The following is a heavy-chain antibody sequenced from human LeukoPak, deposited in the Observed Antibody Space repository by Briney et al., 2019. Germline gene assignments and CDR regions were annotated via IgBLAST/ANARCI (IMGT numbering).Heavy chain of an antibody. CDR2: INHSGST. D-gene: IGHD2-2*02. CDR3: AREGRGSIRY. V-gene: IGHV4-34*01. Sequence: SETLSLTCAVYGGSFSGYYWSWSRQPPGKGLEWIGEINHSGSTNYNPSLKSRVTISVDTSKNQFSLKLSSVTAADTAVYYCAREGRGSIRYWGQGTLVTVSS. J-gene: IGHJ4*02. CDR1: GGSFSGYY.